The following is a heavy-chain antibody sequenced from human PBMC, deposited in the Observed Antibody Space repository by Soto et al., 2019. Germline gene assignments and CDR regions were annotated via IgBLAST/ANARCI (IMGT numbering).Heavy chain of an antibody. V-gene: IGHV3-23*01. CDR3: AKRRGAGEHFDY. CDR2: VSIGGST. CDR1: GFTFSSYA. D-gene: IGHD2-15*01. J-gene: IGHJ4*02. Sequence: ESLRLSCAASGFTFSSYAMGWVRQGPGKGLEWVAVVSIGGSTHYADSVRGRFTISRDNSKNTLSLQMNSLTAEDTAVYFCAKRRGAGEHFDYWGQGALVTVSS.